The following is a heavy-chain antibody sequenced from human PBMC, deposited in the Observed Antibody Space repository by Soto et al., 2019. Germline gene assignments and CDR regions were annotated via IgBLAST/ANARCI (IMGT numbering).Heavy chain of an antibody. CDR1: GSTFSNAW. Sequence: PGGSLRLSCAASGSTFSNAWMSWVRQAPGKGLEWVGRIKSKTDGGTTDYAAPVKGRFTISRDDSKNTLYLQMNSLKTEDTAVYYCTTGIRMVRGAYLDYWGQGTLVNVSS. CDR3: TTGIRMVRGAYLDY. J-gene: IGHJ4*02. CDR2: IKSKTDGGTT. D-gene: IGHD3-10*01. V-gene: IGHV3-15*01.